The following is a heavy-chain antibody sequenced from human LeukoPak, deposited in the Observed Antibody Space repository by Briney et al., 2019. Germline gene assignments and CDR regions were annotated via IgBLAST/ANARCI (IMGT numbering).Heavy chain of an antibody. V-gene: IGHV1-2*02. Sequence: ASVKVSCKASGYTFTGYYMHWVRQAPGQGLEWMGWINPNSGGTNYAQKFQGRVTMTRDTSISTAYMELSSLRSEDTAVYYCARVPSSGGDCWFDLWGRGTLVTVSS. J-gene: IGHJ2*01. CDR3: ARVPSSGGDCWFDL. CDR2: INPNSGGT. CDR1: GYTFTGYY. D-gene: IGHD2-21*02.